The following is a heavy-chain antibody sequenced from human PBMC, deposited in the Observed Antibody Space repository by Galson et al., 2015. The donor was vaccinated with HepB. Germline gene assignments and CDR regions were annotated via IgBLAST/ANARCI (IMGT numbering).Heavy chain of an antibody. V-gene: IGHV3-7*02. Sequence: SLRLSCAASGFSFNTYWMNWVRQAPGKGLEWVAVIKKDGSEKYYVDSVKGRFTISRDNAKNSLYLQMNSLRAEDTAVYYCISSYWGAPNYWGQGTLVTVSS. CDR2: IKKDGSEK. D-gene: IGHD3-10*01. CDR1: GFSFNTYW. CDR3: ISSYWGAPNY. J-gene: IGHJ4*02.